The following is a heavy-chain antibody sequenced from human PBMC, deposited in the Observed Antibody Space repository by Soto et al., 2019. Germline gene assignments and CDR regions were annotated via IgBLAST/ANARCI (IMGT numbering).Heavy chain of an antibody. V-gene: IGHV3-33*01. CDR2: IWYDGSNK. CDR3: ARGSPAYCTNGVCYIFDY. J-gene: IGHJ4*02. Sequence: GGSLRLSCAASGFTFSSYGMHWVRQAPGKGLEWVAVIWYDGSNKYYADSVKGRFTISRDNSKNTLYLQMNSLRAEDTAVYYCARGSPAYCTNGVCYIFDYWGQGTLVTVSS. D-gene: IGHD2-8*01. CDR1: GFTFSSYG.